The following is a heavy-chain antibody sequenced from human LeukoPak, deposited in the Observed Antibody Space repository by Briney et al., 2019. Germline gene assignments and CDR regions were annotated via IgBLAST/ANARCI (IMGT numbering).Heavy chain of an antibody. CDR2: ISISSSTI. Sequence: GGSLRLSCAASGFTFSSYSMNWVRQAPGKGLEWVSHISISSSTIYYADSVKGRFTISRDNAKNSLYLEMNSLRAEDTAVYYCARRVEAEGGRQFDYWGQGTLVTVSS. J-gene: IGHJ4*02. CDR1: GFTFSSYS. CDR3: ARRVEAEGGRQFDY. D-gene: IGHD6-13*01. V-gene: IGHV3-48*01.